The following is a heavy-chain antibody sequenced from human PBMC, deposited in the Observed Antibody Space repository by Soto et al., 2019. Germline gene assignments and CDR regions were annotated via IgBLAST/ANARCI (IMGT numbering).Heavy chain of an antibody. CDR1: GVTFSSYA. V-gene: IGHV3-23*01. CDR2: ISGSGGST. Sequence: GGSLRLSCAASGVTFSSYAMTWVRQAPGKGLEWVSGISGSGGSTYYADSVKGRFTISRDNSKNTLYLQMNSLRAGDTAVYYCAKDNGDCSSASCYASRYWGQGILVTVSS. J-gene: IGHJ4*02. D-gene: IGHD2-2*01. CDR3: AKDNGDCSSASCYASRY.